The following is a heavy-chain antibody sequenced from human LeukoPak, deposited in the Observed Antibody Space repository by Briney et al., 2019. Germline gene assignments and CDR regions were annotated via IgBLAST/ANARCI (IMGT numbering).Heavy chain of an antibody. J-gene: IGHJ3*02. V-gene: IGHV3-74*01. D-gene: IGHD6-6*01. CDR2: INGDGRST. CDR3: ARGPSIAARYDAFDI. CDR1: GFTFSSYW. Sequence: SGGSLRLSCVASGFTFSSYWMHWVRQAPGKGLEWVSRINGDGRSTTYADSVKGRFTISRDNAKNSLYLQVISLRAEDTAVYYCARGPSIAARYDAFDIWGQGTMVTVSS.